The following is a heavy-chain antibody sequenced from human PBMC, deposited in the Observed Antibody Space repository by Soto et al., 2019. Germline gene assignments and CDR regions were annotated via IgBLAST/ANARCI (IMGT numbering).Heavy chain of an antibody. CDR2: ISYDGSNK. Sequence: HPRGSLRLSCAASGFTFSSYGMHWVRQAPGKGLEWVAVISYDGSNKYYAYSVKGRFTISRDNSKNTLYLQMNSLRAEDTAVYYCANGRELWLGSGTDYFDIWGQGTMVTV. CDR3: ANGRELWLGSGTDYFDI. D-gene: IGHD6-19*01. CDR1: GFTFSSYG. V-gene: IGHV3-30*18. J-gene: IGHJ3*02.